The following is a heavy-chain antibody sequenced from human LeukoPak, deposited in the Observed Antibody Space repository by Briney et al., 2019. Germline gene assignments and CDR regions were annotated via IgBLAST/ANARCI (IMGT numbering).Heavy chain of an antibody. Sequence: SSVKVSCKASGGTFSSYAISWVRQAPGQGLEWMGRIIPIFGIANYAQKFQGRVTITADKSTSTAYMELSSLRSEDTAVYYYARAGYCSGGSCFALDYWGQGTLVTVSS. CDR3: ARAGYCSGGSCFALDY. J-gene: IGHJ4*02. CDR2: IIPIFGIA. CDR1: GGTFSSYA. D-gene: IGHD2-15*01. V-gene: IGHV1-69*04.